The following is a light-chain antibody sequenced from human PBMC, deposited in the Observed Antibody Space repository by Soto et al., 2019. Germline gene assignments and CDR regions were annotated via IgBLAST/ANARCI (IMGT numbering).Light chain of an antibody. V-gene: IGLV2-14*01. CDR1: SSDVGGYNY. Sequence: QSALTQPASVSGSPGQSITISCTGTSSDVGGYNYVSWYQQHPGKAPKLMIYDVSNRPSGVSNRFSGSKSGITASLTIFWLQAEDEADYYCSSYTSSSTLDVFGTGTKVTVL. CDR2: DVS. CDR3: SSYTSSSTLDV. J-gene: IGLJ1*01.